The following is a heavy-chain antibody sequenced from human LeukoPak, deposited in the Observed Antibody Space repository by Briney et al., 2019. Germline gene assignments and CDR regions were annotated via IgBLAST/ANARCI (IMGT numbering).Heavy chain of an antibody. D-gene: IGHD4-17*01. CDR3: ASHGDLKHLYNY. J-gene: IGHJ4*02. CDR1: GGSISSSSYY. Sequence: SETLSLTCTVSGGSISSSSYYWGWIRQPPGQGLEWIGSIYYSGSTYYNPSLKSRVTISVDTSKNQFSLKLSSVTAADTAVYYCASHGDLKHLYNYWGQGTLVTVSS. CDR2: IYYSGST. V-gene: IGHV4-39*01.